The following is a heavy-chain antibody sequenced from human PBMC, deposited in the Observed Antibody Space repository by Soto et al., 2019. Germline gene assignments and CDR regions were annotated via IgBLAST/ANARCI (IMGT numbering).Heavy chain of an antibody. CDR1: GGSFSGYY. CDR3: ARSGGYCSGGSCYPYYYYGMDV. V-gene: IGHV4-34*01. J-gene: IGHJ6*02. Sequence: PETLSLSCAVYGGSFSGYYWSWIRQPPGKGLEWIGEINHSGSTNYSPSLKSRVTISVDTSKNQFSLKLSSVTAADTAVYYCARSGGYCSGGSCYPYYYYGMDVWGQGTTVTVSS. D-gene: IGHD2-15*01. CDR2: INHSGST.